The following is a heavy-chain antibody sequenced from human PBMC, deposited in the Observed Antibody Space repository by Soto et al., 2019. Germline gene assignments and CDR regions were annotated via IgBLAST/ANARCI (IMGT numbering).Heavy chain of an antibody. CDR2: IYPGDSDT. D-gene: IGHD3-3*01. CDR1: GYRFTSYW. CDR3: ARPAYDFWSGTFGDAFDI. J-gene: IGHJ3*02. V-gene: IGHV5-51*01. Sequence: GESLKISCKSSGYRFTSYWIGWVRQMPGKGLEWMGIIYPGDSDTRYSPSFQGQVTISADKSISTAYLQWSSLKASDTAMYYCARPAYDFWSGTFGDAFDIWGQGTMVTVSS.